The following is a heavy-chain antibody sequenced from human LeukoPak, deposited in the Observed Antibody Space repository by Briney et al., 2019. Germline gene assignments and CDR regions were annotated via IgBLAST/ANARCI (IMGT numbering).Heavy chain of an antibody. D-gene: IGHD5-18*01. CDR2: MSFDGNNK. V-gene: IGHV3-30-3*01. J-gene: IGHJ6*02. Sequence: GGSLRLSCAASEFTFSNHAIHWVRQAPGKGLEWVAVMSFDGNNKYYADSVKGRFTISRDTSKNTLYLQMNSLRAEDTAVYYCARGEFAWIQGSYGMNVWGQGTTVTVSS. CDR3: ARGEFAWIQGSYGMNV. CDR1: EFTFSNHA.